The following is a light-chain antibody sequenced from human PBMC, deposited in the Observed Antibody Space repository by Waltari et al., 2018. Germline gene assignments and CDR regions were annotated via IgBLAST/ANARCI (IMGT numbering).Light chain of an antibody. J-gene: IGKJ3*01. CDR2: DSS. CDR1: HDIINY. CDR3: QQYNNIPQT. Sequence: DIQMTQSPSSLSASVGDRVTITSQASHDIINYLNWYQQKPGKAPKLLIYDSSNLETGVPSRFSGSGSGTDFTFTISSLQPEDIATYYCQQYNNIPQTFGPGTRVEIK. V-gene: IGKV1-33*01.